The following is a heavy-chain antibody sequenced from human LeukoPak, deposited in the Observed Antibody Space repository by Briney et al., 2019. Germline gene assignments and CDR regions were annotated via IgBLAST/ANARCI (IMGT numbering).Heavy chain of an antibody. CDR3: ARVRFLEWPAPMDV. V-gene: IGHV3-53*01. CDR1: GFTVSSNS. CDR2: IYSDNT. Sequence: GGSLRLSCTVSGFTVSSNSMSWVRQAPGKGLEWVSFIYSDNTHYSDSVKGRFTISRDNSKNTLYLQMNSLRAEDTAVYYCARVRFLEWPAPMDVWGKGTTVTVSS. D-gene: IGHD3-3*01. J-gene: IGHJ6*03.